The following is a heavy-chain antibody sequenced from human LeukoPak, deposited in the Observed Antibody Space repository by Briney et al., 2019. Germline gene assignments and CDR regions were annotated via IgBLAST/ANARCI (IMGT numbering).Heavy chain of an antibody. D-gene: IGHD3-22*01. CDR2: INPNSGGT. V-gene: IGHV1-2*02. CDR1: GYTFTGYY. CDR3: ARESGGYYDSSGHCDY. J-gene: IGHJ4*02. Sequence: GASVKVSCKASGYTFTGYYMHWVRQAPGQGLGWMGWINPNSGGTNYAQKFQGRGTMTRDTSISTAYMELSRLRSDDTAVYYCARESGGYYDSSGHCDYWGQGTLVTVSS.